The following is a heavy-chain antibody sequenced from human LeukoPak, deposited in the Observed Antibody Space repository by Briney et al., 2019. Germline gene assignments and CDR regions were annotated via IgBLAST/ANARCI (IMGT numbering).Heavy chain of an antibody. V-gene: IGHV1-46*01. CDR2: INPSGGST. CDR1: GYTFTSYY. CDR3: ARECPDGGYDAYYYYGMDV. J-gene: IGHJ6*02. Sequence: ASVKVSCKASGYTFTSYYMHWVRQAPGQGLEWMGIINPSGGSTSYAQKFQGRVTMTRDTSTSTVYMELSSLRSEDTAVYYCARECPDGGYDAYYYYGMDVWGQGTTVTVSS. D-gene: IGHD5-12*01.